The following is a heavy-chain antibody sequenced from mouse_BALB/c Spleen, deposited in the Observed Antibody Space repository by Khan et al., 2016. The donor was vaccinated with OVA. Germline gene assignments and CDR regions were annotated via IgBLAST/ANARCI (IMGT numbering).Heavy chain of an antibody. V-gene: IGHV1-52*01. Sequence: QVQLKESGTELVRPGTSVKLSCKASGYTFTSYWMNWIKQSPEQGLEWIGWIAPYDSETHYNQKFKDKSTLSVDKSSNTAYMQLTSLTSEDSAVYYCARNPVAYWGRGTLVTVSA. J-gene: IGHJ3*01. CDR2: IAPYDSET. CDR3: ARNPVAY. CDR1: GYTFTSYW.